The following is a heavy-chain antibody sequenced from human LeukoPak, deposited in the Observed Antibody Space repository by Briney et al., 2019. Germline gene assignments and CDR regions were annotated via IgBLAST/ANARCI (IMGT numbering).Heavy chain of an antibody. D-gene: IGHD6-19*01. CDR3: AKYRGSGWPQFDY. V-gene: IGHV3-23*01. J-gene: IGHJ4*02. CDR2: ISGRGGST. CDR1: GFSFGSYA. Sequence: GGSLRLSCAASGFSFGSYAMSWVRQAPGKGLEWVSAISGRGGSTYYADSVKGRFTISRDNSKNTLYLQMNSLRAEDTAVYHCAKYRGSGWPQFDYWGQGTLVTVSS.